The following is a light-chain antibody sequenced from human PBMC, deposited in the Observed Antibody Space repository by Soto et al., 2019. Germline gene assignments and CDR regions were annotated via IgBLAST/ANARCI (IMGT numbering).Light chain of an antibody. J-gene: IGKJ1*01. CDR2: GAS. Sequence: EIVMTQSPATLSVSPGERATLSCRASQSVSSNLAWYQQKPGQAPRLLIYGASTRATGVPARISGSASGTEFTLTLSSLQSEDFAVYSCQQYNTWPPTFGQGTKVEIK. CDR3: QQYNTWPPT. CDR1: QSVSSN. V-gene: IGKV3-15*01.